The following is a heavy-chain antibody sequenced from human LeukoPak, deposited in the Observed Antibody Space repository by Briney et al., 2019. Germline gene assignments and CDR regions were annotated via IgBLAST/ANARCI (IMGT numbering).Heavy chain of an antibody. CDR2: IRSKAYGGTT. J-gene: IGHJ4*02. V-gene: IGHV3-49*05. CDR3: TRDGHTAMESLAG. D-gene: IGHD5-18*01. CDR1: GFTFGDYA. Sequence: KSGGSLRLSCTASGFTFGDYAMSWFRQAPRKGLEWVGFIRSKAYGGTTEYAASVKGRFTISRDDSKSIAYLQMNSLKTEDTAVYYCTRDGHTAMESLAGWGQGTLVTVSS.